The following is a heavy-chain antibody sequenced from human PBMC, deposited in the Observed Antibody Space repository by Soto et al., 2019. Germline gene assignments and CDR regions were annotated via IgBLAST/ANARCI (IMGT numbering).Heavy chain of an antibody. CDR3: ARGCSGRSCYSVWFDY. D-gene: IGHD2-15*01. Sequence: GGSLRLSXAASGFTFSNYWMTWVRQAPGKGLEWVANIKRDGSEKYYVDSVKGRFTISRDNAKNSLYLQMNSLRAEDTAVYYCARGCSGRSCYSVWFDYWGQGTQVTVSS. CDR2: IKRDGSEK. CDR1: GFTFSNYW. J-gene: IGHJ4*02. V-gene: IGHV3-7*03.